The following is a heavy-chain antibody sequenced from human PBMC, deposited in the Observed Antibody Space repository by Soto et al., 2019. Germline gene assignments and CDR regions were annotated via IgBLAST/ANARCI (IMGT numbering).Heavy chain of an antibody. CDR3: ARDQTAGDWFDP. J-gene: IGHJ5*02. D-gene: IGHD2-21*02. V-gene: IGHV3-74*01. CDR2: INSDGSST. Sequence: EVQLVESGGGLVQPGGSLRLPCAASGFTFSSYWMHWVRQAPGKGLVWVSRINSDGSSTNYADSVKGRFTISRDNAKNTLYLQMNSLRAEDTAVYYCARDQTAGDWFDPWGQGTLVTVSS. CDR1: GFTFSSYW.